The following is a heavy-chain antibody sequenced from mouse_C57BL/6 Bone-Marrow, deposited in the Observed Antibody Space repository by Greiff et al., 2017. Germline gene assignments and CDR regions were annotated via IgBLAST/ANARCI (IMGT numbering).Heavy chain of an antibody. V-gene: IGHV1-50*01. J-gene: IGHJ4*01. CDR1: GYTFTSYW. CDR3: AREGGLHYYAMDY. Sequence: QVQLQQSGAELVKPGASVKLSCKASGYTFTSYWMQWVKQRPGQGLEWIGEIDPSDSYTNYNQKFKGKATLTVDPSSSTAYMQLSSLTSEDSAVYYCAREGGLHYYAMDYWGQGTSVTVSS. D-gene: IGHD1-1*02. CDR2: IDPSDSYT.